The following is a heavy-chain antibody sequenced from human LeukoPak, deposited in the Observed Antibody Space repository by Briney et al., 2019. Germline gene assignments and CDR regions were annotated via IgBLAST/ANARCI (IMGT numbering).Heavy chain of an antibody. CDR1: GFTVSNNY. J-gene: IGHJ4*02. D-gene: IGHD3-22*01. CDR3: AKDGHYYDSSGYYLH. CDR2: INSGGST. Sequence: GGSLRLSCAASGFTVSNNYMSWVRQTPGKGLQWVSLINSGGSTYHADSVKGRFTISRDNSKNTLYLQMNSLRAEDTAVYYCAKDGHYYDSSGYYLHWGQGTLVTVSS. V-gene: IGHV3-53*01.